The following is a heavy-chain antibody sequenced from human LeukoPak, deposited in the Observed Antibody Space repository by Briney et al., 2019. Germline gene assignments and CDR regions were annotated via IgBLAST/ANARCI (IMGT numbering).Heavy chain of an antibody. Sequence: GGSLRLSCAASGFTFSDYYMNWIRQAPGKGLEWISYISSSGGTIYYADSVKGRFTISRDNAKNSLYLQMNSLKAEDAAVYYCAGYSSGWFGAFHIWGQGTMVTVSS. V-gene: IGHV3-11*04. CDR3: AGYSSGWFGAFHI. D-gene: IGHD6-19*01. CDR2: ISSSGGTI. J-gene: IGHJ3*02. CDR1: GFTFSDYY.